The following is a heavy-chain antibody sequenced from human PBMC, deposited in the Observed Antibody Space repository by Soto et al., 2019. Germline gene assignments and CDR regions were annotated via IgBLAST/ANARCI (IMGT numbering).Heavy chain of an antibody. D-gene: IGHD3-3*01. Sequence: PGGSLRLSCAASGFTFSSYAMSWVRQAPGKGLEWVSAISGSGGSTYYADSVKGRFTISRDNSKNTLYLQMNSLRAEDTAVYYCAKDGGYVLRFLEWLENYYYYGMDVWGQGTTVTVSS. CDR2: ISGSGGST. V-gene: IGHV3-23*01. J-gene: IGHJ6*02. CDR3: AKDGGYVLRFLEWLENYYYYGMDV. CDR1: GFTFSSYA.